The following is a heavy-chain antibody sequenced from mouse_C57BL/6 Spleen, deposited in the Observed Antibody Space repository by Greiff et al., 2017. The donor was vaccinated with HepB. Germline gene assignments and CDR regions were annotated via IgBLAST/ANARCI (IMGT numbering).Heavy chain of an antibody. CDR2: FYPGSGSI. CDR3: AIHEDPGSSYYAMYY. CDR1: GYTFTEYT. J-gene: IGHJ4*01. V-gene: IGHV1-62-2*01. Sequence: QVQLKESGAELVKPGASVKLSCKASGYTFTEYTIHWVKQRSGQGLEWIGWFYPGSGSIKYNEKFKDKATLTADKSASTVYMELRRLTSEDSAVYCGAIHEDPGSSYYAMYYWGQGNSVTVSS. D-gene: IGHD1-1*01.